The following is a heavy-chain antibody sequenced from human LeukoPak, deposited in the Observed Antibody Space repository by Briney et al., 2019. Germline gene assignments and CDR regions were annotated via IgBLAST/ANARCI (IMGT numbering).Heavy chain of an antibody. V-gene: IGHV3-21*01. CDR2: ISSSSSYI. D-gene: IGHD3-3*01. CDR1: GFAFNSYG. CDR3: ARQYYDALSGFYTADFYFDL. Sequence: GGSLKLSCAASGFAFNSYGMNWVRQAPGKGLEWVSSISSSSSYIHYADSVKGRFTISRDNAKNSLYLQVNSLRAEDTAVYYCARQYYDALSGFYTADFYFDLWGQGTQVTVSS. J-gene: IGHJ4*02.